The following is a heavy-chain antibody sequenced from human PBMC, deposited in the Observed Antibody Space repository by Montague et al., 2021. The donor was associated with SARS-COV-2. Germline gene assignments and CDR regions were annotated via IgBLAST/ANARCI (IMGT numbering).Heavy chain of an antibody. V-gene: IGHV4-34*01. CDR2: INQSGGT. CDR1: GGSLSNNY. D-gene: IGHD3-9*01. J-gene: IGHJ4*02. CDR3: ARVPLYFDGFDS. Sequence: SETLSLTCAVLGGSLSNNYWTWVRQPPGKGLEWIGEINQSGGTTHYNPSLKGRVKISVDRYSNQMALKLESVTAADTAVYYCARVPLYFDGFDSWGPGILVPVSS.